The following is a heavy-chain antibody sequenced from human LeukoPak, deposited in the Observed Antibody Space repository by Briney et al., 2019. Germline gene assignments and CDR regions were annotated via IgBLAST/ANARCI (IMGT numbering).Heavy chain of an antibody. Sequence: GGSLRLSCAASGFTFSSYAMSWVRQAPGKGLEWVANIKQDGSEKYYVDSVKGRFTISRDNAKNSLYLQMNSLRAEDTAVYYCARALSYYYDSSGHFDYWGQGTLVTVSS. V-gene: IGHV3-7*01. CDR3: ARALSYYYDSSGHFDY. J-gene: IGHJ4*02. D-gene: IGHD3-22*01. CDR2: IKQDGSEK. CDR1: GFTFSSYA.